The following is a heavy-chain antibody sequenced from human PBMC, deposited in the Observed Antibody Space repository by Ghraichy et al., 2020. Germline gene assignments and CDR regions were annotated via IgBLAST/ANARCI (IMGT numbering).Heavy chain of an antibody. J-gene: IGHJ6*03. CDR3: ARGLWFGELFYYYYMDV. CDR1: GDSVSSNSAA. V-gene: IGHV6-1*01. CDR2: TYYRSKWYN. Sequence: LSLTCAISGDSVSSNSAAWNWIRQSPSRGLEWLGRTYYRSKWYNDYAVSVKSRITINPDTSKNQFSLQLNSVTPEDTAVYYCARGLWFGELFYYYYMDVWGKGTTVTVSS. D-gene: IGHD3-10*01.